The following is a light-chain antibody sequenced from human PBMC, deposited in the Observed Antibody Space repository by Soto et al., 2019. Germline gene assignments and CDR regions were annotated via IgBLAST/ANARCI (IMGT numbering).Light chain of an antibody. CDR3: QQYGRLPFT. Sequence: EIVLTQSPVTLSLSPGERATLSCRASQRITNNFLAWFQQKAGLAPRLLIYGASTRASGVPDRFSGGGSGTDFVLTISRLVPEDFAVYYCQQYGRLPFTFGQGTKLQIK. J-gene: IGKJ2*01. V-gene: IGKV3-20*01. CDR1: QRITNNF. CDR2: GAS.